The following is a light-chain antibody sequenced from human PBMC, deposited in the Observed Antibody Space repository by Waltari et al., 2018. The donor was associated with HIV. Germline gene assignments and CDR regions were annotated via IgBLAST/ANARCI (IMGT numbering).Light chain of an antibody. V-gene: IGLV1-47*01. CDR3: AAWNDSLSGYV. CDR2: RNN. CDR1: NFNIGRNY. J-gene: IGLJ1*01. Sequence: QSVLTQPPSASGTPGQKVTISCSGSNFNIGRNYVYWYQQLPGTAPKLLIYRNNQRPSGVPDRFSGSKSGTSASLAISGLRSEDEADYYCAAWNDSLSGYVFGTGTKVTV.